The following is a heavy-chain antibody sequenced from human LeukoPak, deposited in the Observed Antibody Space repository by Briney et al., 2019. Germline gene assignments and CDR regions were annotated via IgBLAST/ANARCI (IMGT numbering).Heavy chain of an antibody. J-gene: IGHJ4*02. CDR2: ITSRGEST. D-gene: IGHD3-22*01. CDR3: ARDRPNYYGSDGHYYRRDGDY. Sequence: RGSLRLSCAASGFTISIYAMSWVRQAPGKGLQWVSSITSRGESTWYVDSVKGRFTITRDNSENTLYLQMHSLRAEDTAVYYCARDRPNYYGSDGHYYRRDGDYWGRGTLVSVSS. CDR1: GFTISIYA. V-gene: IGHV3-23*01.